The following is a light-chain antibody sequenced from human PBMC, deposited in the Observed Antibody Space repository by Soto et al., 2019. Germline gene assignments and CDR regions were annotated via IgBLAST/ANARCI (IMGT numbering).Light chain of an antibody. CDR2: DVS. Sequence: QSALTQPASVSGSPGQSITISCTGTSSDVGGYNYVSWYQQHPGKAPKLTIYDVSNRPSGVSNRFSGSKSGNTASLTISWLQAEDEADYYCNSYTNSSTLVFGTGTKLTVL. J-gene: IGLJ1*01. CDR3: NSYTNSSTLV. V-gene: IGLV2-14*01. CDR1: SSDVGGYNY.